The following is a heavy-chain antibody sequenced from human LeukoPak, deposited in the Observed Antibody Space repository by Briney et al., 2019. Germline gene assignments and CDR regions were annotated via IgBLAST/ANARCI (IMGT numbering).Heavy chain of an antibody. CDR1: GGSFSGYY. CDR3: AGGYYYDSSGYLGY. V-gene: IGHV4-34*01. J-gene: IGHJ4*01. CDR2: INHSGST. Sequence: SETLSLTCAVYGGSFSGYYWSWIRQPPGKGLEWIGEINHSGSTNYNPSLKSRVTISVDTSKNQFSLKLSSVPAADTAVYYCAGGYYYDSSGYLGYWGQGTLVTVSS. D-gene: IGHD3-22*01.